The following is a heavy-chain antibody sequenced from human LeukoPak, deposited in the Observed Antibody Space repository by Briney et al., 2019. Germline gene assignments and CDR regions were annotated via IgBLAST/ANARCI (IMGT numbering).Heavy chain of an antibody. CDR3: ARGRRYYDSSGYSMDY. J-gene: IGHJ4*02. Sequence: PSETLSLTCAVYGGSFRGYYWSWIRQPPGKGVEGIGEINHSGSTNYNPSLKSRVTISVDTSKNQLSLKLSSVTAADTAVYYCARGRRYYDSSGYSMDYWGQGTLVTVSS. CDR2: INHSGST. CDR1: GGSFRGYY. D-gene: IGHD3-22*01. V-gene: IGHV4-34*01.